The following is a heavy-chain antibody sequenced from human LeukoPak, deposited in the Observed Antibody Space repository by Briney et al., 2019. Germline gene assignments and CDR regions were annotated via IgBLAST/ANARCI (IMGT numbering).Heavy chain of an antibody. CDR1: GYTFTSYD. Sequence: ASVKVSCTASGYTFTSYDINWVRQATGQGLEWMGWMNPNSGNTGYAQKFQGRVTITRNTFINTAYMELRSLRSDDTAVYYCARDGHRRYHYDSSGREDAFDIWGQGTMVTVSS. J-gene: IGHJ3*02. CDR3: ARDGHRRYHYDSSGREDAFDI. V-gene: IGHV1-8*01. D-gene: IGHD3-22*01. CDR2: MNPNSGNT.